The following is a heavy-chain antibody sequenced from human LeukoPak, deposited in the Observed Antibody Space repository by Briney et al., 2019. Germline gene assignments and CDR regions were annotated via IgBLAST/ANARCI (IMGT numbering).Heavy chain of an antibody. CDR1: GFTFSSYS. J-gene: IGHJ4*02. V-gene: IGHV3-7*01. CDR3: VRAMGAAGSY. CDR2: IKQDGSEK. D-gene: IGHD1-26*01. Sequence: GGSLRLSCAAPGFTFSSYSMNWVRQAPGKGLEWVANIKQDGSEKYYVDSVKGRFTISRDNAKNSLYLQMNSLRAEDTAVYYCVRAMGAAGSYWGQGTLVTVSS.